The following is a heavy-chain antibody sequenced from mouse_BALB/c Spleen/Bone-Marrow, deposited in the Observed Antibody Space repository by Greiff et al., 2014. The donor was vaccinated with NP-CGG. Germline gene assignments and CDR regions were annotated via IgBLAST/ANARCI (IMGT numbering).Heavy chain of an antibody. CDR1: RFSLTNYG. CDR2: IWADGST. D-gene: IGHD1-2*01. J-gene: IGHJ4*01. Sequence: VHLVESGPGLVAPSQSLSITCTVSRFSLTNYGVHWVRQPPGRGLEWLGVIWADGSTHYNSALMSRLSISKDNSKSQVFFKMNSLQTDDSAMYYCARITTATGAMDYWGQGTSVTVST. CDR3: ARITTATGAMDY. V-gene: IGHV2-9*02.